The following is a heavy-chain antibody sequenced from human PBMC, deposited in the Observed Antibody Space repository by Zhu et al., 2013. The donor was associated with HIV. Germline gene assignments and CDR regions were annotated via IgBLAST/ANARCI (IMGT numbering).Heavy chain of an antibody. J-gene: IGHJ6*02. CDR1: GYSFTASY. V-gene: IGHV1-2*02. Sequence: QVHLVQSGAEVKKPGASVKVSCKASGYSFTASYVHWVRQAPGQGLEWMGWISPDTGGTKYAQKFQGRVTMTRDTSISTAYMELSGLTSDDTAVYYCARVHDGYYYYYNMDVVGPRDQCHRLL. D-gene: IGHD1-1*01. CDR3: ARVHDGYYYYYNMDV. CDR2: ISPDTGGT.